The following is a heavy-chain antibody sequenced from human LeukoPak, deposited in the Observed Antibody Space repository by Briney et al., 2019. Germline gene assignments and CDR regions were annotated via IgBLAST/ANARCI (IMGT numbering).Heavy chain of an antibody. V-gene: IGHV3-53*01. Sequence: GGSLRLSCAASGFIVSSNYMSWVRQAPGKGLEWVSVVYIDGSTYYPDSVKGRFTISRDNSKNTLYLQMNSLRAEDTAVYYCARDFTNRAFDIWGQGTMVTVSS. CDR3: ARDFTNRAFDI. J-gene: IGHJ3*02. CDR1: GFIVSSNY. CDR2: VYIDGST.